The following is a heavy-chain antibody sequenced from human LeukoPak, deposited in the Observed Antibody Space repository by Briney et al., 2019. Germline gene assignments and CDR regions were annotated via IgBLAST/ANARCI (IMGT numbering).Heavy chain of an antibody. D-gene: IGHD2-15*01. V-gene: IGHV1-69*13. CDR2: IIPIFGTA. CDR1: GGTFSSYA. CDR3: AAYCSGGSCYSEGGYYYGMDV. Sequence: SVKVSCKASGGTFSSYAIGWVRQAPGQGLEWMGGIIPIFGTANYAQKFQGRVTITADESTSTAYMELSSLRSEDTAVYYCAAYCSGGSCYSEGGYYYGMDVWGKGTTVTVSS. J-gene: IGHJ6*04.